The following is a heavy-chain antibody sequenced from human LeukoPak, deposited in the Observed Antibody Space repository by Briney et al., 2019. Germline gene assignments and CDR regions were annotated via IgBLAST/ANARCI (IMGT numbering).Heavy chain of an antibody. CDR3: ARCPRFGENHFSVYYYYMDV. CDR1: GGSISSYY. D-gene: IGHD3-10*01. V-gene: IGHV4-59*01. CDR2: IYYSGST. Sequence: SETLSLTCTVSGGSISSYYWSWIRQPPGKGLEWIGYIYYSGSTNYNPSLKSRVTISVDTSKNQFSLKLSSVTAADTAVYYCARCPRFGENHFSVYYYYMDVWGKGTTVTISS. J-gene: IGHJ6*03.